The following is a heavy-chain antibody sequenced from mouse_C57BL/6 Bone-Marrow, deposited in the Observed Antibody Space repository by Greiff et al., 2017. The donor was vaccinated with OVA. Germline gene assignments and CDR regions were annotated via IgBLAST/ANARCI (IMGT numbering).Heavy chain of an antibody. J-gene: IGHJ4*01. CDR2: ISPGDGDT. Sequence: LVESGPALVKPGASVKISCKASCYAFSSSWMNWVKQRPGTGLEWIGRISPGDGDTNYNGKFKGKATLTADKSSSTAYMQLSSLTSEDSAVYFCARLRRTDYAMDYWGQGTSVTVSS. V-gene: IGHV1-82*01. CDR3: ARLRRTDYAMDY. D-gene: IGHD2-12*01. CDR1: CYAFSSSW.